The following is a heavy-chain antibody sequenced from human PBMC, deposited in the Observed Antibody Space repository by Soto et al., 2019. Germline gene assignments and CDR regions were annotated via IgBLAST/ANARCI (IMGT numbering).Heavy chain of an antibody. Sequence: QITLKESAPALVKPTETLTLTCSFSGFSLTKSGVGVGWVRQPPQKALEWLALIYWDGDKRYNPSLRSRLTITKDTSRSQVVLTMTKMDPVDTATYFCAHRSWDYHGSGNYNWFDPWGQGTLVTVSS. V-gene: IGHV2-5*02. CDR3: AHRSWDYHGSGNYNWFDP. CDR2: IYWDGDK. J-gene: IGHJ5*02. D-gene: IGHD3-10*01. CDR1: GFSLTKSGVG.